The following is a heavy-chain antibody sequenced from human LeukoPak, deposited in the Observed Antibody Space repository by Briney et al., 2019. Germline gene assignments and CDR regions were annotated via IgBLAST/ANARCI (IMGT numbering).Heavy chain of an antibody. Sequence: SDTLSLTCTVSGGXISSYYCSWIRQPPGKGLEWIAYIYYSGSTNYNPSLKSRVTISVDTSKNQFSLKMSSVTAADTAVYYCARTTRYYDSSGCFDFWGQGTLVTVSS. CDR3: ARTTRYYDSSGCFDF. V-gene: IGHV4-59*08. CDR2: IYYSGST. D-gene: IGHD3-22*01. CDR1: GGXISSYY. J-gene: IGHJ4*02.